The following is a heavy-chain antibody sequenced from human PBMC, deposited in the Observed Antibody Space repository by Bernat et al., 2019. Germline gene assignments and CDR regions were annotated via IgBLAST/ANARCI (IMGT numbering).Heavy chain of an antibody. J-gene: IGHJ5*02. Sequence: EVQLVESGGGLVQPGGSLRLSCAASGFTFSSYDMHWVRQATGKGLEWVSAIGTAGDTYYPGSVKGRFTISRENAKNSLYLQMNSLRAEDTAVYYCARVEAARPNDWFDPWGQGTLVTVSS. V-gene: IGHV3-13*01. CDR2: IGTAGDT. CDR1: GFTFSSYD. CDR3: ARVEAARPNDWFDP. D-gene: IGHD6-6*01.